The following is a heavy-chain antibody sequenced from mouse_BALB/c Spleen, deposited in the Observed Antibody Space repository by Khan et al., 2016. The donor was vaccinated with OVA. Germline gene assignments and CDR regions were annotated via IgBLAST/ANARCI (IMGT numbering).Heavy chain of an antibody. CDR2: ISSSGRT. V-gene: IGHV3-2*02. D-gene: IGHD1-1*01. J-gene: IGHJ2*01. Sequence: EVQLQESGPGLVKPSQSLSLTCTVTGYSITSDYAWNWIRQFPGNKLEWVGYISSSGRTSYNPSLKSRISITRDTSKNQSFLQLSSVTTEDTATYYCARSVTITTVVATDFDYWGQGTTLTVSS. CDR3: ARSVTITTVVATDFDY. CDR1: GYSITSDYA.